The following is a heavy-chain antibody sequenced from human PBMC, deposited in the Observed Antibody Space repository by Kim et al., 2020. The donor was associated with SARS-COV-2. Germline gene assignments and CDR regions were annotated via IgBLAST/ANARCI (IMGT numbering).Heavy chain of an antibody. CDR3: ATEKSGYAFDY. CDR2: ND. D-gene: IGHD3-3*01. J-gene: IGHJ4*02. Sequence: NDYYADPVKGRFTISRDDSINTLYLQMNSLRAEDTALYFCATEKSGYAFDYWGQGTLVTVSS. V-gene: IGHV3-33*01.